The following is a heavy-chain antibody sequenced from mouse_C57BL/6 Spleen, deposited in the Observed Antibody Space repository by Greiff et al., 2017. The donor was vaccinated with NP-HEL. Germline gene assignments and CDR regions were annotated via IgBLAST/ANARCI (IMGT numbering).Heavy chain of an antibody. D-gene: IGHD1-1*01. CDR3: ASSYYYCSSYYAMDY. CDR2: IDPSDSYT. J-gene: IGHJ4*01. Sequence: VKLQQPGAELVRPGTSVKLSCKASGYTFTSYWMYWVKQRPGQGLEWIGVIDPSDSYTNYNQKFKGKATLTVDTSSSTAYMQLSSLTSEDSAVYYCASSYYYCSSYYAMDYWGQGTSVTVSS. CDR1: GYTFTSYW. V-gene: IGHV1-59*01.